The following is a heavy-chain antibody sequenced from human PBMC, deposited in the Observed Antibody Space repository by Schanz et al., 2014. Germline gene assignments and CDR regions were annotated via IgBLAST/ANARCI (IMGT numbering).Heavy chain of an antibody. J-gene: IGHJ3*02. V-gene: IGHV1-69*04. CDR3: AFDRDDAYDI. D-gene: IGHD3-9*01. CDR2: ISPLLGVA. Sequence: QVHLVQSGAEVKEPGSSVKVSCKPSGGTFVTFFFTWVRQAPGQGPQWMGRISPLLGVANYAQEFQGRLTITADTSTSTAYMDLSSLISEDTAVYYCAFDRDDAYDIWGQGTTVTVSS. CDR1: GGTFVTFF.